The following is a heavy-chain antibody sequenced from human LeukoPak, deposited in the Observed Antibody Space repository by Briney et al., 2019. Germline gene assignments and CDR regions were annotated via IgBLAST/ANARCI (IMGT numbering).Heavy chain of an antibody. CDR2: ISSSGSTI. CDR3: AELGITMIGGV. V-gene: IGHV3-48*03. J-gene: IGHJ6*04. Sequence: GGSLRLSCAASGFTFSSYEMNWVRQAPEKGLEWVSYISSSGSTIYYADSVKGRFTISRDNAKNSLYLQMNSLRAEDTAVYYCAELGITMIGGVWGKGTTVTISS. CDR1: GFTFSSYE. D-gene: IGHD3-10*02.